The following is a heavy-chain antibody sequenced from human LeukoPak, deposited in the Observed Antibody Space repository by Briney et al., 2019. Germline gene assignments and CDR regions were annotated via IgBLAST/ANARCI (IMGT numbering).Heavy chain of an antibody. CDR2: INHSGTA. J-gene: IGHJ4*02. D-gene: IGHD2/OR15-2a*01. V-gene: IGHV4-34*01. CDR1: GDSFSDNF. Sequence: ASETLSLTCAVSGDSFSDNFWSWIRQPPGKGLEWIGEINHSGTANYNPSLRSRVIISIDTSKNQFSLKLISVTAADTAVYYCARMAYFARSVAPLIDYWGQGTLVTVSS. CDR3: ARMAYFARSVAPLIDY.